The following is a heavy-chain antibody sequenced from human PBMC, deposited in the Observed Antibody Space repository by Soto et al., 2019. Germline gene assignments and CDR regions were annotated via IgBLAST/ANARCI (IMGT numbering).Heavy chain of an antibody. CDR1: GGSISSYY. J-gene: IGHJ4*02. CDR2: IYYSGST. Sequence: SETLSLTCTVSGGSISSYYWSWIRQPPGKGLEWIGYIYYSGSTNYNPSLRSRVTISVDTSKNQFSLKLSSVTAADTAVYYCARRYGGNFDFWGQGTLVTVSS. D-gene: IGHD1-26*01. V-gene: IGHV4-59*01. CDR3: ARRYGGNFDF.